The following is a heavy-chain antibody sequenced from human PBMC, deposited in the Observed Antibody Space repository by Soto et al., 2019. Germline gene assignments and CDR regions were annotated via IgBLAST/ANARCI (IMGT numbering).Heavy chain of an antibody. Sequence: WETLSLACTVYGVSISRYFRSWVRQSPGKGLEWIGYIYYSGSTNYNPSLKSRVTISVDTSKNQFSLKLSSVTAADTAVYYCARENGSGSYLGDYFDYWGQVTLVTVS. J-gene: IGHJ4*02. CDR2: IYYSGST. CDR3: ARENGSGSYLGDYFDY. CDR1: GVSISRYF. V-gene: IGHV4-59*01. D-gene: IGHD3-10*01.